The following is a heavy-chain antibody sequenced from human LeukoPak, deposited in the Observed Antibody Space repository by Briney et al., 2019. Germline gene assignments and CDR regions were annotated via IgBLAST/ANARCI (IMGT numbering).Heavy chain of an antibody. CDR2: INHSGST. D-gene: IGHD3-22*01. CDR1: GGSFSGYY. Sequence: SETLSLTCAVYGGSFSGYYWSWIRQPPGKGLEWIGEINHSGSTNYNPSLKSRVTISVDTSKNQFSLKLSSVTAADTAVYYCARGGDSSAYYLLDAFDIWGQGTMVTVSS. CDR3: ARGGDSSAYYLLDAFDI. J-gene: IGHJ3*02. V-gene: IGHV4-34*01.